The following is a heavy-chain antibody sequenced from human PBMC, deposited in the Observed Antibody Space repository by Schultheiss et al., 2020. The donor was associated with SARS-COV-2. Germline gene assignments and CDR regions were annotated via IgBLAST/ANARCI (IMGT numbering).Heavy chain of an antibody. D-gene: IGHD6-13*01. CDR2: ISSSSSTI. CDR3: ARGSSSWYWFDP. Sequence: GGSLRLSCAASGFTFSDYYMSWVRQAPGKGLEWVSYISSSSSTIYYADSVKGRFTISRDNAKSSLDLQMNSLRAEDTAVYYCARGSSSWYWFDPWGQGTLVTVSS. V-gene: IGHV3-11*04. J-gene: IGHJ5*02. CDR1: GFTFSDYY.